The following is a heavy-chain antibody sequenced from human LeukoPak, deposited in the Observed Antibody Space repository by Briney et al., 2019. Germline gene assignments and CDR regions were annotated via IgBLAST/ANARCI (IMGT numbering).Heavy chain of an antibody. D-gene: IGHD3/OR15-3a*01. J-gene: IGHJ6*03. CDR2: ISISSNYI. V-gene: IGHV3-21*04. CDR1: EFTFSRYS. CDR3: AREVGPNYYYYMDV. Sequence: GGSLRLSCAASEFTFSRYSMNWVRQAPGKGLEWVSSISISSNYIYYADSVKGRFTISRDNAKNSLYLQVNSLRAEDTAVYYCAREVGPNYYYYMDVWGKGTTVTVSS.